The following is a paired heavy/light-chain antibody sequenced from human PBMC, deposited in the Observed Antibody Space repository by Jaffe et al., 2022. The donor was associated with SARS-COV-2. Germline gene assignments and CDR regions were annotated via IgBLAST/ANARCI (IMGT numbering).Light chain of an antibody. CDR3: QTWDSNTVI. V-gene: IGLV3-1*01. J-gene: IGLJ2*01. CDR2: QDT. Sequence: SYELTQPPSVSVSPGQTASITCSGDKLGDKYACWYQQKPGQSPVVVIYQDTKRPSGIPERFSGFNSGNTATLTISGTQPMDEADYYCQTWDSNTVIFGGGTKLTVL. CDR1: KLGDKY.
Heavy chain of an antibody. D-gene: IGHD3-22*01. CDR1: GGSISRYY. Sequence: QVQLQESGPGLVKPSETLSLTCSVSGGSISRYYWSWIRQPPGKGLEYIGYLFYSGSTNYKPSLKSRVTISLDTSKNQFSLKLNSVTAADTAVYYCARVGPTSGYYFDYWGQGTLVTVSS. CDR2: LFYSGST. J-gene: IGHJ4*02. V-gene: IGHV4-59*01. CDR3: ARVGPTSGYYFDY.